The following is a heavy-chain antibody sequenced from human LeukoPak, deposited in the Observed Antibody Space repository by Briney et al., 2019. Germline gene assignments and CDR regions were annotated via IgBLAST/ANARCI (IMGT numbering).Heavy chain of an antibody. J-gene: IGHJ4*02. V-gene: IGHV3-48*02. Sequence: PGGSLRLSCEASGFTFSSHSMDWVRQAPGKGLEWISYISSSSSPIYYADSVKGRFTTSRDNAKNSLYLQMNSLRDEDTAVYYCVRDPGTGRGHPFDYWGPGTLVTVSS. CDR1: GFTFSSHS. D-gene: IGHD1-1*01. CDR2: ISSSSSPI. CDR3: VRDPGTGRGHPFDY.